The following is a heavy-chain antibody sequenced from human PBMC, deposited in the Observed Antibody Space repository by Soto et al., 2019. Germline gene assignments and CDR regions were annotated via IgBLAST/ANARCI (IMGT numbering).Heavy chain of an antibody. D-gene: IGHD3-3*01. V-gene: IGHV1-2*04. Sequence: GASVKVSCKASGYTFTGCYMHWVRRAPGQGLEWMGWINPNSGGANYAQKFQGWVTMTRDTSISTAYMELSRLRSDDTAVYYCARDRAHGFWSGYGMDVWGQGTTVTVSS. J-gene: IGHJ6*02. CDR2: INPNSGGA. CDR3: ARDRAHGFWSGYGMDV. CDR1: GYTFTGCY.